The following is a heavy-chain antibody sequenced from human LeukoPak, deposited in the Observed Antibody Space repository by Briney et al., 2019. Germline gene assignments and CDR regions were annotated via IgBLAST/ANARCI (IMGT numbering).Heavy chain of an antibody. CDR1: GGSFSGYY. D-gene: IGHD3-3*01. Sequence: PSGTLSLTCAVYGGSFSGYYWSWIRQPPGKGLEWIGEINHSGSTNYNPSLKSRVTISVDTSKNQFSLKLSSVTAADTAVYYCARASPENDFFDYWGQGTLVTVSS. CDR3: ARASPENDFFDY. CDR2: INHSGST. V-gene: IGHV4-34*01. J-gene: IGHJ4*02.